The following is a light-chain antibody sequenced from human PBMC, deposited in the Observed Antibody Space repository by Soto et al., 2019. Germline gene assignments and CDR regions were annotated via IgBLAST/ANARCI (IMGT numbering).Light chain of an antibody. CDR3: HQYGSSPYT. CDR1: QSVSSSY. CDR2: DAS. V-gene: IGKV3D-20*01. J-gene: IGKJ2*01. Sequence: DIVLTQSPATLSLSPGERATLSCGASQSVSSSYLAWYQQTPGLARSLLIYDASSPATGHPDRLSGSGHGQFFTLTSSRLEHEDFPVYYCHQYGSSPYTFGQGTKLEIK.